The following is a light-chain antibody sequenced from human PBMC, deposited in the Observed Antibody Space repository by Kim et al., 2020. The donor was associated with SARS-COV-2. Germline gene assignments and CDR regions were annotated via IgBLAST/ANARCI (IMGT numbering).Light chain of an antibody. CDR1: KLGDKF. J-gene: IGLJ2*01. CDR2: QDS. Sequence: VAPGQTASIPCSGDKLGDKFVCWYQQKPGQSPVLVIYQDSKRPSGIPERFSGSNSGNTATLTISGTPAMDEADYYCQAWDSSTGVVFGGGTQLTVL. V-gene: IGLV3-1*01. CDR3: QAWDSSTGVV.